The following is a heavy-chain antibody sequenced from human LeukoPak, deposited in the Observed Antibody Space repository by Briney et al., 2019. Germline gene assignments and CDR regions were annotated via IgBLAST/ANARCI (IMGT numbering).Heavy chain of an antibody. CDR1: GFTFSDYW. V-gene: IGHV3-7*01. D-gene: IGHD5-18*01. Sequence: GGSLRLSCAASGFTFSDYWMTWVRQAPGKGLECVANIKQDGSEGYYVDSVKGRFTVSRDNAKNSLYLQMNSLRAEDTAVYYCARDYKGTAMAPYYFDYWGQGTLVTVSS. J-gene: IGHJ4*02. CDR3: ARDYKGTAMAPYYFDY. CDR2: IKQDGSEG.